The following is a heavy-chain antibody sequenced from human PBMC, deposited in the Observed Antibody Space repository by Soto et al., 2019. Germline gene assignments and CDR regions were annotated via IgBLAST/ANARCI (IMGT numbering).Heavy chain of an antibody. CDR3: AKDIRDYDFWSGYVN. D-gene: IGHD3-3*01. CDR1: GFTFDDYA. CDR2: ISWNSGSI. Sequence: EVQLVESGGGLVQPGRSLRLSCAASGFTFDDYAMHWVRQAPGKGLEWVSGISWNSGSIGYAESVKGRFTISRDNAKNGQYLKMNRLRAVDRELNDCAKDIRDYDFWSGYVNWGQGTLVTVSS. V-gene: IGHV3-9*01. J-gene: IGHJ4*02.